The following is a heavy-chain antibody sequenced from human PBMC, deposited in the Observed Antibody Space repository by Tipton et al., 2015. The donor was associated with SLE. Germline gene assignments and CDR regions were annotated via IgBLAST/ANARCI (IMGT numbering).Heavy chain of an antibody. Sequence: TLSLTCTVSGGSLTSGSYYWSWVRQPAGKGLEWIGHIFTGGSTTYNPSLQSRATISVDTSKNQFSLKVNSVTAADTAVYYCGRQVVLTRGYSYGHFDHWGQGTLVIVSS. CDR2: IFTGGST. CDR3: GRQVVLTRGYSYGHFDH. V-gene: IGHV4-61*09. CDR1: GGSLTSGSYY. J-gene: IGHJ4*02. D-gene: IGHD5-18*01.